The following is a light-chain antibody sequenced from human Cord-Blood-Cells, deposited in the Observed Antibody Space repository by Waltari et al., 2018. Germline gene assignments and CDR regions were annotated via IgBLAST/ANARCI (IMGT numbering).Light chain of an antibody. CDR3: QQRSNWPPIT. V-gene: IGKV3-11*01. CDR2: DAS. J-gene: IGKJ5*01. CDR1: QSVSSY. Sequence: IVLTQSPATLSLSPGERATLYCRASQSVSSYLAWYQQKPGQAPRLLIYDASNRATGIPARFSGSGSGTDFTLTISSLEPEDFAVHYCQQRSNWPPITFGQGTRLEIK.